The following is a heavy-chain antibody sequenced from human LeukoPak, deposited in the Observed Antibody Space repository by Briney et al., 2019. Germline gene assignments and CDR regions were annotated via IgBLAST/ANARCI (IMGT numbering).Heavy chain of an antibody. CDR2: ISYDGSNK. J-gene: IGHJ5*02. V-gene: IGHV3-30-3*01. D-gene: IGHD6-19*01. CDR3: ARVAVAGPTGWFDP. Sequence: PGGSLRLSCAASGFTFSSYAMHWVRQAPGKGLEWVAVISYDGSNKYYADSVKGRFTISRDNSKNTLYLQMNSLGAEDTAVYYCARVAVAGPTGWFDPWGQGTLVTVSS. CDR1: GFTFSSYA.